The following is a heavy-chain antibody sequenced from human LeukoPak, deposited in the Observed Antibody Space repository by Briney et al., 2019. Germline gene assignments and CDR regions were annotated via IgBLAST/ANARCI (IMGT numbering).Heavy chain of an antibody. Sequence: SETLSLTCSVSGDSISSSSYYWGWIRQPPGKGLEWIGSIYYSGSTYYNPSLKSRVTISVDTSKNQFSLKLSSVTAADTAVYYCARYTTMYYYDTSGPSDAFDIWGQGTMVTVSS. CDR1: GDSISSSSYY. CDR3: ARYTTMYYYDTSGPSDAFDI. CDR2: IYYSGST. V-gene: IGHV4-39*01. D-gene: IGHD3-22*01. J-gene: IGHJ3*02.